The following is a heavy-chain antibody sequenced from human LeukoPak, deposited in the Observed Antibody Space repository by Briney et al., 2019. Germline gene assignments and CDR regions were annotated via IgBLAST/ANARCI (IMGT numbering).Heavy chain of an antibody. D-gene: IGHD5-24*01. J-gene: IGHJ4*01. V-gene: IGHV3-7*01. CDR3: ARDRGWQQFDY. CDR1: GFTFSSSW. Sequence: GGSLRLSCGASGFTFSSSWMTWVRQAPGMGLERVANIKSDGTGKYYVDSVRGRFSISRDNAKNSLYLELNSLRAEDTGVYFCARDRGWQQFDYWGQGTLVTVSS. CDR2: IKSDGTGK.